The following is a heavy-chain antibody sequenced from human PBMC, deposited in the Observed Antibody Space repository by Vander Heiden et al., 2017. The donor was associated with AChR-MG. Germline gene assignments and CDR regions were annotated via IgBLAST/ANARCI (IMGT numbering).Heavy chain of an antibody. CDR3: AKDLLGYCSSTSCRGAFDI. CDR2: ISWNSGSI. CDR1: GFTFDDYA. D-gene: IGHD2-2*01. V-gene: IGHV3-9*01. J-gene: IGHJ3*02. Sequence: EVQLVESGGGLVQPGRSLRLSCAASGFTFDDYAMHWVRQAPGKGLEWVSGISWNSGSIGYADSVKGRFTISRDNAKNSLYLQMNSLRAEDTALYYCAKDLLGYCSSTSCRGAFDIWGQGTMVTVSS.